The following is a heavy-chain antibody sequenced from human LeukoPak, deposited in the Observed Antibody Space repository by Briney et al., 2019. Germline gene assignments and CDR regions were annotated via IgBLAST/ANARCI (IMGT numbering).Heavy chain of an antibody. V-gene: IGHV3-74*01. D-gene: IGHD1-14*01. CDR3: ARSNQADDY. CDR2: INPGGSSI. J-gene: IGHJ4*02. CDR1: GFTFSSYW. Sequence: GGSLRLSCAASGFTFSSYWMHWVRQVPGKGLVWVARINPGGSSITYADSVKGRFTISRDNAKNTLYLQMDSPRAEDTSVYYCARSNQADDYWGQGTLVTVSS.